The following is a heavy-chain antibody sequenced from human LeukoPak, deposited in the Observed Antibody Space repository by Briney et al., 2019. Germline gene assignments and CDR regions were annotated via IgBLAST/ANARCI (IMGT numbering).Heavy chain of an antibody. CDR3: AKDIALDGYCSSTSCFYYYYGMDV. CDR2: ISWNSGSI. CDR1: GFTFDDYA. D-gene: IGHD2-2*01. Sequence: GGSLRLSCAASGFTFDDYAMHWVRQAPGKGLEWVSGISWNSGSIGYADSVKGRFTIFRDNAKNSLYLQMNSLRAEDTALYYCAKDIALDGYCSSTSCFYYYYGMDVWGQGTTVTVSS. J-gene: IGHJ6*02. V-gene: IGHV3-9*01.